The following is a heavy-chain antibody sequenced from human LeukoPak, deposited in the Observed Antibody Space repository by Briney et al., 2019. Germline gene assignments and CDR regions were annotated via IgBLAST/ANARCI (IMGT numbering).Heavy chain of an antibody. CDR2: ISSSGSAK. V-gene: IGHV3-11*04. D-gene: IGHD3-22*01. CDR3: AREKAYDTNGHDS. J-gene: IGHJ5*02. Sequence: GGSLRLSCAASGFKFSDYYMSWIRQAPGKGLECVSYISSSGSAKYYADSVKGRFSISRDNAKNSLYLQMNSLRADDTGVYYCAREKAYDTNGHDSWGQGTLVTVSS. CDR1: GFKFSDYY.